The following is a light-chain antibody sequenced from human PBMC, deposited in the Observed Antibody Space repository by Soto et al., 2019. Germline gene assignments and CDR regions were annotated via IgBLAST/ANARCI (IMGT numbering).Light chain of an antibody. CDR2: EVY. Sequence: QSALTQPASVSGSPGQSITISCTGTSSDVGAYNYVSWYQQHPGRAPKLLIYEVYYRPSGVSNRFSGSKSGNTAYLTISGLRAEDEADYDSSFFTPITPWVFGGGTTLT. V-gene: IGLV2-14*01. CDR3: SFFTPITPWV. CDR1: SSDVGAYNY. J-gene: IGLJ3*02.